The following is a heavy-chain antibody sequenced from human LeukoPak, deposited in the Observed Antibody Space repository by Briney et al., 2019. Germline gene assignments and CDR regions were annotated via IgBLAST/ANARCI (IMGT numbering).Heavy chain of an antibody. D-gene: IGHD3-22*01. J-gene: IGHJ4*02. CDR1: GLPFSSFA. Sequence: GGSLRLSCATSGLPFSSFAMSWVRPAPGKGPGWVSAITGSGGSTYYAGSVKGRFAISRDNSKNTLYLQMNSLRAEDTAVYYCVKDQYYYDSSGPTPFDYWGQGTLVSVSS. V-gene: IGHV3-23*01. CDR3: VKDQYYYDSSGPTPFDY. CDR2: ITGSGGST.